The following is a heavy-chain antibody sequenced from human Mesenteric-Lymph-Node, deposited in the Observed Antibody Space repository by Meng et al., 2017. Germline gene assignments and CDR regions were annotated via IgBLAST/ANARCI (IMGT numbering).Heavy chain of an antibody. CDR1: GSIFINTP. Sequence: GGSLRLSCVGSGSIFINTPTSWVRQAPGKGLEWVSRIDGHGGTDYAVSVKGRFTASRDTSKSTLYLQMNSLRADDTATYYCAKVNWGSSLDNSWGQGTLVTVSS. V-gene: IGHV3-23*01. CDR2: IDGHGGT. J-gene: IGHJ4*02. CDR3: AKVNWGSSLDNS. D-gene: IGHD7-27*01.